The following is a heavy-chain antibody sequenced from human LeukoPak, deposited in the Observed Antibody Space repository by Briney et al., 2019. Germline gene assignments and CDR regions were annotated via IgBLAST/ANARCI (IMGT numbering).Heavy chain of an antibody. V-gene: IGHV1-46*01. Sequence: ASVKVSCKASGYTFTSYYMHWVRQAPGLGLEWMGIIRPIGDSTTYAQKFQGRVTMTRDMSTSTVYMELSSLRSEDTAVYYCARGLHQSWFDPWGQGTLVTVSS. D-gene: IGHD2-2*01. CDR2: IRPIGDST. CDR3: ARGLHQSWFDP. J-gene: IGHJ5*02. CDR1: GYTFTSYY.